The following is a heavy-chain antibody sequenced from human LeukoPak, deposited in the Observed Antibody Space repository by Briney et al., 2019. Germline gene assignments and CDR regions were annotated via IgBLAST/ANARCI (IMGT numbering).Heavy chain of an antibody. D-gene: IGHD3-10*01. CDR1: GFTFSSHA. Sequence: GRSLRLSCAAAGFTFSSHAMNWVRQAPGKGLEWVSGMSGSGIYTYYADSVKDRFIISGDNSKNTLYREMNSLRAEDTAIYYCAKDRIDSGSYYYIDVWGQGTLVTVSS. CDR2: MSGSGIYT. V-gene: IGHV3-23*01. J-gene: IGHJ4*02. CDR3: AKDRIDSGSYYYIDV.